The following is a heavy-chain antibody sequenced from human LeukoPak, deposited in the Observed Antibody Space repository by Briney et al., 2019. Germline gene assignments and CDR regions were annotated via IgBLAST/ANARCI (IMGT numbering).Heavy chain of an antibody. CDR1: GFTFTSSA. V-gene: IGHV1-58*01. J-gene: IGHJ3*01. Sequence: SGTVSCKASGFTFTSSAVQWVRQARGQRLEWIGWLVVGSGNTNYAQKFQERVTITRDMSTSLVYMELSSLRSEDTAVYYCAAEAAYYYDSRDAFDVWGQGTMVTVSS. CDR2: LVVGSGNT. D-gene: IGHD3-22*01. CDR3: AAEAAYYYDSRDAFDV.